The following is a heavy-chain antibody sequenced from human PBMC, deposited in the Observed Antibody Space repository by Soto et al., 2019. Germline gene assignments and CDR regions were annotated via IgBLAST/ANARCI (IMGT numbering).Heavy chain of an antibody. J-gene: IGHJ6*03. V-gene: IGHV1-18*01. D-gene: IGHD2-15*01. CDR3: ARYSGYCSGGSCYVYYYYMDV. CDR1: GYTFTSYG. Sequence: ASVKVSCKASGYTFTSYGISWVRQAPGQGLEWMGWISAYNGNTNYAQKLQGRVTMTTDTSTSTAYMELRSLRSDDTAVYYCARYSGYCSGGSCYVYYYYMDVWGKGTTVTVSS. CDR2: ISAYNGNT.